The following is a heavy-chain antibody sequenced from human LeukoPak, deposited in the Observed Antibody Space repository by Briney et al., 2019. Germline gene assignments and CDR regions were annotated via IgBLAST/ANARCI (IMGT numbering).Heavy chain of an antibody. CDR2: ISGSGGST. CDR3: ARDEGVTGYYGMDV. D-gene: IGHD2-21*02. CDR1: GFTFSSYA. J-gene: IGHJ6*04. Sequence: PGGSLRLSCAASGFTFSSYAMSWVRQAPGKGLEWVSAISGSGGSTYYADSVKGRFTISRDNAKNSLYLQMNSLRAEDTAVYYCARDEGVTGYYGMDVWGKGTTVTVSP. V-gene: IGHV3-23*01.